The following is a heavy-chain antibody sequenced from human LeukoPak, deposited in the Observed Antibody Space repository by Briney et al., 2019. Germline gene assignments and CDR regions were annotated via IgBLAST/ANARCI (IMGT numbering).Heavy chain of an antibody. CDR1: GFTFSSYW. D-gene: IGHD5-18*01. J-gene: IGHJ4*02. CDR3: ARDAEGRRYSPQDY. Sequence: GGSLRLSCAASGFTFSSYWMSWVRQAPGKGLQWVANIKLDGSENYYVDSVRGRFTISRDNAKNSLFLQMSSLRAEDTAVYYCARDAEGRRYSPQDYWGQGTLVTVSS. CDR2: IKLDGSEN. V-gene: IGHV3-7*01.